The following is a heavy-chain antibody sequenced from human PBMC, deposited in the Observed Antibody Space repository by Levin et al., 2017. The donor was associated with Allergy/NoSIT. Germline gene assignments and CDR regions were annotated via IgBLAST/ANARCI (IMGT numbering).Heavy chain of an antibody. J-gene: IGHJ4*02. D-gene: IGHD2-21*01. CDR2: IYYSGDT. CDR1: GGSISSGRYF. Sequence: SETLSLTCTVSGGSISSGRYFWGWVRQSPGVGLEWIGSIYYSGDTYYNPSLKSRVTISVDTSKNQFALKLSSVTAADTSVYYCARRANCGFRSCPFDYWGQGTLVTVSS. V-gene: IGHV4-39*01. CDR3: ARRANCGFRSCPFDY.